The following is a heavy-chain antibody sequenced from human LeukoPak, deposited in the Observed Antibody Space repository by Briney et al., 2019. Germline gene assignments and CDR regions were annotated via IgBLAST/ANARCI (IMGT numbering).Heavy chain of an antibody. D-gene: IGHD3-22*01. Sequence: GASVKVSCKASGGTFSSYAISWVRQAPGQGLEWMGGIIPIFGTANYAQKFQGRVTITADESTSTAYMELSSLRSEDTAVYYCARDPNYYDSSGPPEDYWGQGTLVTVSS. J-gene: IGHJ4*02. CDR2: IIPIFGTA. V-gene: IGHV1-69*13. CDR3: ARDPNYYDSSGPPEDY. CDR1: GGTFSSYA.